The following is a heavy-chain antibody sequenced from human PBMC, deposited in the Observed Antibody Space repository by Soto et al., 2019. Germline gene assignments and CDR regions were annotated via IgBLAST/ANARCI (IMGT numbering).Heavy chain of an antibody. Sequence: ASVKVSCKASGYTFTTYDISWVRQATGQGLEWMGWMNPYSGNTGYAQKFQGRVTVTRNTSISTVYMELSGLRPDDTAVYYCARRKERSGPHYFDYWGQGSQVTVS. D-gene: IGHD6-25*01. CDR3: ARRKERSGPHYFDY. J-gene: IGHJ4*02. CDR1: GYTFTTYD. V-gene: IGHV1-8*01. CDR2: MNPYSGNT.